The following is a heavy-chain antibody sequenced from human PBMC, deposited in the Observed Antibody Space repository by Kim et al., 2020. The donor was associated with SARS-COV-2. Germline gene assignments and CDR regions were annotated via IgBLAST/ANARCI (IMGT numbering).Heavy chain of an antibody. V-gene: IGHV3-53*01. J-gene: IGHJ6*01. CDR3: ARDGTGVRGVNVSSYYYG. CDR2: IYSGGST. D-gene: IGHD3-10*01. Sequence: GGSLRLSCAASGFTVSSNYMSWVRQAPGKGLEWVSVIYSGGSTYYAASVKGRFSISRDNSTNTPHLQMNSMRAEDTAAYYCARDGTGVRGVNVSSYYYG. CDR1: GFTVSSNY.